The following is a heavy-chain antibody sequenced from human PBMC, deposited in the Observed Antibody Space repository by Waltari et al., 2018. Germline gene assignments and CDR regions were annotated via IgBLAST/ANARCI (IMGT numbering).Heavy chain of an antibody. J-gene: IGHJ4*02. D-gene: IGHD6-13*01. CDR3: ARDSSGWYFFDD. CDR2: VYHDGSS. V-gene: IGHV4-61*02. CDR1: GGSIDSGRSY. Sequence: QVQLQESGPGLVKPSQTLSLVCSVSGGSIDSGRSYWIWVRQPAGQGLEWIGRVYHDGSSYYNPSFKNRVTISLDKSQNQFSLDLTSVTAADTAVYFCARDSSGWYFFDDWGQGKLVTVSS.